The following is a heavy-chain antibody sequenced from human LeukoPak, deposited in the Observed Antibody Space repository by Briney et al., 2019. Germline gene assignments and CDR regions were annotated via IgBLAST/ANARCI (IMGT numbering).Heavy chain of an antibody. Sequence: PSETLSLTCAVSGGSISSGGYSWSWIRQPPGKGLEWIGYIYHSGSTYCNPSLKSRVTISVDRSKNQFSLKLSSVTAADTAVYYCARGVVVAAKSLFDYWGQGTLVTVSS. CDR3: ARGVVVAAKSLFDY. V-gene: IGHV4-30-2*01. CDR1: GGSISSGGYS. D-gene: IGHD2-15*01. CDR2: IYHSGST. J-gene: IGHJ4*02.